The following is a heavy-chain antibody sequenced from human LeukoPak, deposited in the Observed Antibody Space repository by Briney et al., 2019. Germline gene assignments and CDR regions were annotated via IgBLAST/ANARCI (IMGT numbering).Heavy chain of an antibody. D-gene: IGHD3-9*01. CDR3: ARDSSGYYIGGYFDY. CDR2: VSYDGSNK. J-gene: IGHJ4*02. Sequence: GRSLRLSCAASGFTFSSYVMHWVRQAPGKGLEWVAVVSYDGSNKYYADSVKGRFTISRDNSKNTLYLDMNSLSAEDTAVYYCARDSSGYYIGGYFDYWGQGTLVTVSS. CDR1: GFTFSSYV. V-gene: IGHV3-30*04.